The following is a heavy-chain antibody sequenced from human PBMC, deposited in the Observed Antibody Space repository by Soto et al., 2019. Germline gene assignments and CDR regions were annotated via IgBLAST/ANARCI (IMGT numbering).Heavy chain of an antibody. D-gene: IGHD6-6*01. J-gene: IGHJ4*02. CDR3: ARGMAARLPY. V-gene: IGHV1-3*01. CDR2: INAGNGNT. CDR1: GYTLTRYA. Sequence: ASVKVSCKASGYTLTRYAIHWVRQAPGQRLEWMGWINAGNGNTKYSQKFQGRVTITRDTSASTAYMELSSLRSEDTAVYYCARGMAARLPYWGQGTLATVSS.